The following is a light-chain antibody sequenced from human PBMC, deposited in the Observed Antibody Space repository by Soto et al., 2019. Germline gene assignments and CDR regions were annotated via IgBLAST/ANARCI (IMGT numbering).Light chain of an antibody. V-gene: IGKV1-39*01. Sequence: DIQMTQSPSSLSASVGDRVTITCRASQSITNYLNWYQQKPGKAPKLLMYAISTLQSGVPSGFGGSGSGTQFTLTISSLQPDDFATYYCQQSYSTPYTFGQGTKVDIK. CDR1: QSITNY. J-gene: IGKJ2*01. CDR2: AIS. CDR3: QQSYSTPYT.